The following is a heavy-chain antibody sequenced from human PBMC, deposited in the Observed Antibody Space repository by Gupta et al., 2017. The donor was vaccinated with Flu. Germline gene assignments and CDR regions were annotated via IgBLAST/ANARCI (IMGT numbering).Heavy chain of an antibody. CDR2: ISSGGRTK. D-gene: IGHD3-10*01. CDR3: AREIIRGVMAS. CDR1: GFTFSIHE. V-gene: IGHV3-48*03. Sequence: EVQLVESGGGLVQPGGSLRLSCAGSGFTFSIHELGWVRQAPGKGLEWVSYISSGGRTKYYADSVKGRFTISRDNAENSLYLQMNSLRAEDTAVYYCAREIIRGVMASWGQGTLVTVSS. J-gene: IGHJ5*02.